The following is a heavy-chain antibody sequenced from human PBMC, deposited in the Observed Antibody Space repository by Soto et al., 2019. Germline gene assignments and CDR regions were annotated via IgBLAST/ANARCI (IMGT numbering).Heavy chain of an antibody. CDR1: GYTFTSYD. V-gene: IGHV1-8*01. CDR3: ARGSVGQVRYYYYGMDV. Sequence: ASVKVSCKASGYTFTSYDINWVRQATGQGLEWMGWMNPNSGNTGYAQKFQGRVTMTRNTSISTAYMELSSLRSEDTAVYYCARGSVGQVRYYYYGMDVWGQGTTVTVS. J-gene: IGHJ6*02. CDR2: MNPNSGNT. D-gene: IGHD1-26*01.